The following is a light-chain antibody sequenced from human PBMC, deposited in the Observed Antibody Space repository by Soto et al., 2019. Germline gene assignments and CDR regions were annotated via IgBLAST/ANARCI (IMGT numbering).Light chain of an antibody. CDR2: EDN. J-gene: IGLJ1*01. Sequence: QSVLTQPPSVSAAPGQKVTISCSGSSSKIENNYVSWYQQFPGTAPKLLIYEDNKRPSGIPDRFSGSKSGTSATLGITGLQTGDEADYYCGTWDSSLSAYVFGSGTKVTVL. CDR3: GTWDSSLSAYV. V-gene: IGLV1-51*02. CDR1: SSKIENNY.